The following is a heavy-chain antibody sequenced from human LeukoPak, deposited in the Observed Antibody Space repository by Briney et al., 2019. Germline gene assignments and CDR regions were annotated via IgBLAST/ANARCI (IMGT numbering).Heavy chain of an antibody. J-gene: IGHJ4*02. CDR3: ARDRIQLWPSPDY. D-gene: IGHD5-18*01. CDR1: GYTFTSYD. CDR2: MNPNSGNT. Sequence: ASVKVSCKASGYTFTSYDINWVRQATGQGLEWMGWMNPNSGNTGYAQKFQGRVTITRNTSISTAYMELSSLRSEDTAVYYCARDRIQLWPSPDYWGQGTLVTVSS. V-gene: IGHV1-8*03.